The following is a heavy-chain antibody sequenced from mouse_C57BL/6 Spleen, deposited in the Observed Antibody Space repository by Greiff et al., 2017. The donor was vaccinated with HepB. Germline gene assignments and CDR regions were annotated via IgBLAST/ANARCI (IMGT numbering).Heavy chain of an antibody. J-gene: IGHJ3*02. CDR3: ASPWGTS. CDR1: GYSITSGYY. V-gene: IGHV3-6*01. CDR2: ISYDGSN. Sequence: DVKLQESGPGLVKPSQSLSLTCSVTGYSITSGYYWNWIRQFPGNKLEWMGYISYDGSNNYNPSLKNRISITRDTSKNQFFLKLNSVTTEDTATYYCASPWGTSWGQGTLVTVSA. D-gene: IGHD3-3*01.